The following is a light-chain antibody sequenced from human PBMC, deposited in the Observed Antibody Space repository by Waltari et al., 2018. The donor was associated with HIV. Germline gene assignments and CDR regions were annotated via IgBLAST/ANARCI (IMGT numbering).Light chain of an antibody. CDR3: QQYRSSPGT. CDR1: HSIGNNF. J-gene: IGKJ2*01. Sequence: EIVLSQSPVTLPLSPGDRATLSSRASHSIGNNFLAWYQQRPGQAPRLLIYDDSKRATGIPDRFTGSGSGTDFTLSISRLEPEDFAMYYCQQYRSSPGTFGQGTNLEI. CDR2: DDS. V-gene: IGKV3-20*01.